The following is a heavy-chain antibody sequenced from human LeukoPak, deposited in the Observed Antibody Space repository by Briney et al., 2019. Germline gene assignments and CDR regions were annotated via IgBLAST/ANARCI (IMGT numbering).Heavy chain of an antibody. V-gene: IGHV4-31*03. CDR3: ARSLTDIVVVPAAIRRGNWFDR. J-gene: IGHJ5*02. Sequence: PSETLSLTCTVSGGSISSGGYYWSWVRQHPGKGLEWIVYIYYSGSTYYNPSLKSRVTISVDTSKNQFSLKLSSVTAADTAVYYCARSLTDIVVVPAAIRRGNWFDRWGQGTLVTVSS. D-gene: IGHD2-2*02. CDR1: GGSISSGGYY. CDR2: IYYSGST.